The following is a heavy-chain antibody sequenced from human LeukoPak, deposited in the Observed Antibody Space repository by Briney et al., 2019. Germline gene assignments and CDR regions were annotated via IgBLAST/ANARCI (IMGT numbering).Heavy chain of an antibody. D-gene: IGHD2-15*01. CDR2: INPNSGVT. V-gene: IGHV1-2*02. Sequence: ASLKVSCKSPGYTFTGHYMHWMGQARGQGLEWMGWINPNSGVTRYAKRFQGRVTMTRDTSISTAYMELSRLRSDDTAVYYCARAHGYCSGGSCYRSPYYYYYMDVWGKGTTVTVSS. J-gene: IGHJ6*03. CDR1: GYTFTGHY. CDR3: ARAHGYCSGGSCYRSPYYYYYMDV.